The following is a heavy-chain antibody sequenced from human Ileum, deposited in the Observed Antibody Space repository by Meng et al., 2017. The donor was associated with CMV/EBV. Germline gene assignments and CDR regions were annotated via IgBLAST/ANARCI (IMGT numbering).Heavy chain of an antibody. CDR3: AIAYHLDNN. Sequence: GESLKISCAASGFIFNTYWMTWVRQAPGKGLEWVANIDQDGSEKYYVHSVRGRFTISRDNAKTSLYLQMNSLRAEDTAQYYCAIAYHLDNNWGQGTLVTVSS. J-gene: IGHJ4*02. D-gene: IGHD2-2*01. CDR2: IDQDGSEK. CDR1: GFIFNTYW. V-gene: IGHV3-7*01.